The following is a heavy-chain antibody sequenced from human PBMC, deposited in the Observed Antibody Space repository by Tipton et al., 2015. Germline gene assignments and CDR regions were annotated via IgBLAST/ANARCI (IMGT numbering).Heavy chain of an antibody. Sequence: SLRLSCAASGFSFSTFAMSWVRQAPGKGLEWVSGIGPSDGRTYYADSVKGRFTISRDNSKNTVYLQMNSLRAEDTAVYYCANRGIPGYYYYAMDAWGQGTMVTVSS. D-gene: IGHD1-26*01. CDR3: ANRGIPGYYYYAMDA. J-gene: IGHJ6*02. CDR2: IGPSDGRT. CDR1: GFSFSTFA. V-gene: IGHV3-23*01.